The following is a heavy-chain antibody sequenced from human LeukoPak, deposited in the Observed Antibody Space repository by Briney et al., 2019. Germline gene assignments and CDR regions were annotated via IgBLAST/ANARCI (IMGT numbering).Heavy chain of an antibody. V-gene: IGHV3-74*01. D-gene: IGHD6-13*01. J-gene: IGHJ5*02. Sequence: GGSLRLSCAASGFTFSSYWMHWVRQAPGKGLVWVSRINSDGSSTSYADSVKGRFTISRDNAKNTLYLQMNSLSAEDTAVYCCARARSIAAAGTDWFDPWGQGTLVTVSS. CDR2: INSDGSST. CDR3: ARARSIAAAGTDWFDP. CDR1: GFTFSSYW.